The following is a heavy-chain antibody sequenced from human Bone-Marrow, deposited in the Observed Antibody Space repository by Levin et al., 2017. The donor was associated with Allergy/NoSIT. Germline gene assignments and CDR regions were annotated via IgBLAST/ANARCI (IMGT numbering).Heavy chain of an antibody. CDR2: VYYSGGT. Sequence: SETLSLTCTVSGGSISSSSHYWGWIRQPPGKGLEWIGSVYYSGGTYYSPSLQSRVTVSVDTSKNQFSLKLSSVTAADTAVYYCAGHGDWGLVGVLPGSLNWFDPWGQGTLVTVSS. V-gene: IGHV4-39*01. CDR3: AGHGDWGLVGVLPGSLNWFDP. J-gene: IGHJ5*02. D-gene: IGHD3-16*01. CDR1: GGSISSSSHY.